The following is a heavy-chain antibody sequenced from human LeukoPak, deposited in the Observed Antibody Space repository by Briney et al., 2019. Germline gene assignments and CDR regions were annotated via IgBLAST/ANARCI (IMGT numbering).Heavy chain of an antibody. Sequence: GGSLRLSCAASGFTFTSYTMNWVRQTPGKGLEWVSSITSSSNSLYYANSVKGRFTISRDNAKNSLYLQMNSLRAEDTAVYYCARGYYDFWSAPFDYWGQGTLVTVSS. CDR1: GFTFTSYT. D-gene: IGHD3-3*01. V-gene: IGHV3-21*01. J-gene: IGHJ4*02. CDR3: ARGYYDFWSAPFDY. CDR2: ITSSSNSL.